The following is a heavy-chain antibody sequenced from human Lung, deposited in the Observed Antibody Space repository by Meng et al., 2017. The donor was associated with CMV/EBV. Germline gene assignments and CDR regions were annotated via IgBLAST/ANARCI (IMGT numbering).Heavy chain of an antibody. CDR3: AREYWGPEY. Sequence: GESXKISCVASGFTYTNDWMTWVRQGPGKGLEWLANINEAGSVEHYVDSARGRFTMSRDNAKNSVYLQMNDLRAEDTALYYCAREYWGPEYWCQGTLVTVSS. V-gene: IGHV3-7*01. D-gene: IGHD3-16*01. CDR1: GFTYTNDW. J-gene: IGHJ4*02. CDR2: INEAGSVE.